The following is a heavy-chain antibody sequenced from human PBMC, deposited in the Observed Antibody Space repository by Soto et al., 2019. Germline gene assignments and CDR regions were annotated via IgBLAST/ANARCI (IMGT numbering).Heavy chain of an antibody. Sequence: PSETLSLTCAVYGGSFSGYYWSWIRQPPGKGLEWIGEINHSGSTNYNPSLKSRVTISVDTSKNQFSLKLSSVTAADTAVYYCARDWRFLEWLPYSGPYYYYYGMDVWGQGTTVTVSS. CDR3: ARDWRFLEWLPYSGPYYYYYGMDV. D-gene: IGHD3-3*01. V-gene: IGHV4-34*01. CDR2: INHSGST. CDR1: GGSFSGYY. J-gene: IGHJ6*02.